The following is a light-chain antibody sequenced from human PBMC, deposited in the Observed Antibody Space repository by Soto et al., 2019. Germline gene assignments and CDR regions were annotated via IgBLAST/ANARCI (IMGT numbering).Light chain of an antibody. Sequence: VMTQSPATLSVSPGERATLSCRASQSISSNLAWYQQKPGQAPRLLIHGASNRATGIPDRFSGSGSGTDFTLTITRLEPEDFAVYYCQQYGGSPRTFGQGTKVDIK. J-gene: IGKJ1*01. V-gene: IGKV3-20*01. CDR3: QQYGGSPRT. CDR1: QSISSN. CDR2: GAS.